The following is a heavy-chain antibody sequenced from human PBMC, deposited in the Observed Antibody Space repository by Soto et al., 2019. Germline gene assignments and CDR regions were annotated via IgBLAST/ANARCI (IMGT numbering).Heavy chain of an antibody. CDR1: GFTFSDHY. Sequence: EVQLVESGGGLVQPGGSLRLSCAASGFTFSDHYMDWVRQAPGKGLEWVGRTRNKANSYTTEYAASVKGRFTNSRDDSKNSLYLQMNSLKTEDTAVYYRARGRARGGWGVTAQSPYYYYYMDVWGKGTPVTVSS. V-gene: IGHV3-72*01. CDR2: TRNKANSYTT. D-gene: IGHD2-21*02. CDR3: ARGRARGGWGVTAQSPYYYYYMDV. J-gene: IGHJ6*03.